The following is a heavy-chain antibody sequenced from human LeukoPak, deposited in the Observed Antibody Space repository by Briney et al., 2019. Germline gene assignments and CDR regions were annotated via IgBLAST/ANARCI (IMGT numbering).Heavy chain of an antibody. CDR2: IRSKAYGGTT. V-gene: IGHV3-49*03. Sequence: GGSLTLSCTASGLTFGASGTRWFRHAGGGGLGWVGFIRSKAYGGTTEYAASVKGRFTISRDDSKSIAYLQMNSLKTEDTAVYYCTRAFGLLWFGEISNFDYRGQGTLVTVSS. CDR1: GLTFGASG. CDR3: TRAFGLLWFGEISNFDY. D-gene: IGHD3-10*01. J-gene: IGHJ4*02.